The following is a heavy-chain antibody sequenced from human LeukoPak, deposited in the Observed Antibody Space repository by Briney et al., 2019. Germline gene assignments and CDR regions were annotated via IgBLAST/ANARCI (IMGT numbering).Heavy chain of an antibody. Sequence: SETMSLTCAVYGGTFSGYYWSWIRQPPGKGLEWIGEINHSGSTNYNPSLKSRVTISVDTCKNQFSLKLSSVTAADTAVYYCARSYYDFWSGYAHDYWGQGTLVSVSS. CDR1: GGTFSGYY. CDR2: INHSGST. J-gene: IGHJ4*02. D-gene: IGHD3-3*01. V-gene: IGHV4-34*01. CDR3: ARSYYDFWSGYAHDY.